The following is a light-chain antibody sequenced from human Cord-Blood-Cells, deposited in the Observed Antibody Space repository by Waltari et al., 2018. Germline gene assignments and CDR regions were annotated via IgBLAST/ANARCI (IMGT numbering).Light chain of an antibody. CDR1: SSDVGSLTP. V-gene: IGLV2-23*01. Sequence: QSALTQPAPVSGPPGRPNPIPSTATSSDVGSLTPAPWYHQRPGKAPKPMIYEGSKRPSGVSNRFSGSKSGNTASLTISGLQAEDEADYYCCSYAGSSTLVFGGGTKLAVL. CDR3: CSYAGSSTLV. CDR2: EGS. J-gene: IGLJ3*02.